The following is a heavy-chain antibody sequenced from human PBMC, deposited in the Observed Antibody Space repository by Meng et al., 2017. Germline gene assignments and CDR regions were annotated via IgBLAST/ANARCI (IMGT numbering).Heavy chain of an antibody. J-gene: IGHJ4*02. Sequence: ASVKVSCKASGYTFTGYYMHWVRQAPGQGLEWMGWINPNSGGTNYAQKFQGRVTMTRDTSISTAYMELSRLRSDDPAVYYCAGNLVADYYGSGSYYTFGGRPWYYFDYWGQGTLVTVSS. CDR3: AGNLVADYYGSGSYYTFGGRPWYYFDY. CDR2: INPNSGGT. CDR1: GYTFTGYY. V-gene: IGHV1-2*02. D-gene: IGHD3-10*01.